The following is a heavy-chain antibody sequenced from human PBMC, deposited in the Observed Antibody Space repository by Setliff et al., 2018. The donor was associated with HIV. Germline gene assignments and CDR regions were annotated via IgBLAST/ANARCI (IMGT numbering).Heavy chain of an antibody. V-gene: IGHV1-24*01. CDR1: GYTLAGLS. CDR3: ARGADHFDTSGYYSFFDP. CDR2: FDPKDGET. J-gene: IGHJ5*02. Sequence: SVKVSCKISGYTLAGLSIHWVRQAPGKGLEWMGGFDPKDGETIYAQKLQGRVTMTEDTSTDIAYMDLSSLRSEDTAVYYCARGADHFDTSGYYSFFDPWGQGTLVTVSS. D-gene: IGHD3-22*01.